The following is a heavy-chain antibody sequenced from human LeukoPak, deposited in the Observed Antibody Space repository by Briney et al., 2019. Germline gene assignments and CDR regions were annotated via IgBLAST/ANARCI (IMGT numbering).Heavy chain of an antibody. CDR1: GFTFSSYW. V-gene: IGHV3-7*01. J-gene: IGHJ4*02. Sequence: PGGSLRLSCAAPGFTFSSYWMSWVRQAPGKGLEWVANIKQDGSEKYYVDSVKGRFTISRDNAKNSLYLQMNSLRAEDTAVYYCARSWDWGSPFDYWGQGTLVTVSS. CDR3: ARSWDWGSPFDY. D-gene: IGHD7-27*01. CDR2: IKQDGSEK.